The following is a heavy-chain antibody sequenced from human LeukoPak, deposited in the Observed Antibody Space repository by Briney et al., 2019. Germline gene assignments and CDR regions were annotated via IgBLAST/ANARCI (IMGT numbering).Heavy chain of an antibody. CDR2: ISGSGGST. Sequence: GGSLRLSCAASGFTFSSYAMSWVRQAPGKGLEWVSAISGSGGSTYYADSVKGRFTISRDNSKNTLYLQMNSLRAEDTAVYYCARAASTQYSSSWYYYYMDVWGKGTTVTVSS. V-gene: IGHV3-23*01. D-gene: IGHD6-13*01. CDR3: ARAASTQYSSSWYYYYMDV. CDR1: GFTFSSYA. J-gene: IGHJ6*03.